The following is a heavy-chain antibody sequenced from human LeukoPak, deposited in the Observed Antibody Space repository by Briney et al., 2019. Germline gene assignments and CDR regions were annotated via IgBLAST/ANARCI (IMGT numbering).Heavy chain of an antibody. CDR1: GYTFTSYG. V-gene: IGHV1-18*01. Sequence: ASVKVSYKASGYTFTSYGISWVRQAPAQGLEWMGCISAYNGNTNYAQKLQGRVTMTTDTSTSTAYLELRSLRSDDTAVYYRARDRGSIAAAGTQWDAFDIWGQGTMVTVSS. CDR2: ISAYNGNT. J-gene: IGHJ3*02. D-gene: IGHD6-13*01. CDR3: ARDRGSIAAAGTQWDAFDI.